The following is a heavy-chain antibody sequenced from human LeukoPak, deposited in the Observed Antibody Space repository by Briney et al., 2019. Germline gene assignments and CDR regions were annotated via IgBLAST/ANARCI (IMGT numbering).Heavy chain of an antibody. CDR3: ARNDFWSGYYQLDY. CDR2: IKQDGSEK. D-gene: IGHD3-3*01. CDR1: GFTFSSYG. J-gene: IGHJ4*02. V-gene: IGHV3-7*01. Sequence: PGGSLRLSCVASGFTFSSYGMHWVRQAPGKGLEWVANIKQDGSEKYYVDSVKGRFTISRDNAKNSLYLQTNSLRVEDTGVYYCARNDFWSGYYQLDYWGQGTLVTVSS.